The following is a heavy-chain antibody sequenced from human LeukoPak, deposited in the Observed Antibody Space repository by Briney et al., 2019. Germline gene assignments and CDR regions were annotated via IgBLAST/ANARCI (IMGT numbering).Heavy chain of an antibody. J-gene: IGHJ3*02. CDR2: IDPSSTYI. Sequence: PGGSLRLSCAASGFTFRSYSMNWVRQAPGKGLEWVSAIDPSSTYIYYADSVKGRFTISRDNAENSLYLQMNSLRVEDTAVYYCAIDYLHALGFGELFPSGAFDIWGQGTMVTVSS. CDR3: AIDYLHALGFGELFPSGAFDI. CDR1: GFTFRSYS. D-gene: IGHD3-10*01. V-gene: IGHV3-21*01.